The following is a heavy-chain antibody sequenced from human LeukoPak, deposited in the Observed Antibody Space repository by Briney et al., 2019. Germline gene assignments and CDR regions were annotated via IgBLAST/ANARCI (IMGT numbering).Heavy chain of an antibody. D-gene: IGHD4-17*01. Sequence: GGSLRPSCAASGFTFSRHWMNWVRQAPGKGREGVANIKQGGGERNYVDSVKGRFTVSRDDAKSSLYLHMNSLRAEDTAIYYCARGPNYGSRTDYLDYWGQGTLVTVSS. V-gene: IGHV3-7*03. CDR2: IKQGGGER. CDR1: GFTFSRHW. CDR3: ARGPNYGSRTDYLDY. J-gene: IGHJ4*02.